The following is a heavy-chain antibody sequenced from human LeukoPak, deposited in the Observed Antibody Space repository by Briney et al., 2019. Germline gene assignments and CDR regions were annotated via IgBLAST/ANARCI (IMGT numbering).Heavy chain of an antibody. D-gene: IGHD6-19*01. CDR2: ISGGGGST. J-gene: IGHJ4*02. V-gene: IGHV3-23*01. CDR3: AKDGKRQWDFDY. CDR1: GFTFSSYG. Sequence: GGSLRLSCAASGFTFSSYGMSWVRQAPGKGLEWVSAISGGGGSTYYADSVKGRFTISRDNSKNTLYLQMNSLRAEDTAVYYCAKDGKRQWDFDYWGQGTLVTVSS.